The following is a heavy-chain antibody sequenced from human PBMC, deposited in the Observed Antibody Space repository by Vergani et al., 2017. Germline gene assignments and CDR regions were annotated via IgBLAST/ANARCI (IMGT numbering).Heavy chain of an antibody. CDR1: GGTFSSYA. J-gene: IGHJ6*02. CDR3: ARGGYGSGSYYSPAYYYYGMDV. CDR2: IIPIFGTA. D-gene: IGHD3-10*01. Sequence: QVQLVQSGAEVKKPGSSVKVSCKASGGTFSSYAISWVRQAPGQGLEWMGRIIPIFGTANYAKKFQGRVTLTADESTSTAYMELSSLRSEDTAVYYCARGGYGSGSYYSPAYYYYGMDVWGQGTTVTVSS. V-gene: IGHV1-69*13.